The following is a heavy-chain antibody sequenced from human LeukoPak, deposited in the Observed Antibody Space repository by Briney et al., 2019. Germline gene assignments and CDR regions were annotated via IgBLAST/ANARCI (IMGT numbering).Heavy chain of an antibody. V-gene: IGHV1-2*06. D-gene: IGHD1-26*01. CDR2: INPNSGDT. J-gene: IGHJ3*02. CDR1: GYTFTGYY. CDR3: ARQGMWGAFDI. Sequence: ASVKVSCKASGYTFTGYYLQWVRQAPGQGLEWMGRINPNSGDTNYAQNFQGRVTMTRDTSISTVHMELTRLRSDDTAVYYCARQGMWGAFDIWGQGTMVTVSS.